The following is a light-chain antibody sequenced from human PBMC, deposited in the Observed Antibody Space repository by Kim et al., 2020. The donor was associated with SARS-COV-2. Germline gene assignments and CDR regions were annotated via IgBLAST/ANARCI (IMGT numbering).Light chain of an antibody. Sequence: QSVLTQPPSASGTPGQTVTISCSGSSSNIGSNYVYWYQQLPGTAPKLLIYRNNQRPSGVPDRFSGSNSGTSATLAISRLRSEDEADYYCAAWDESLSGTWVFGGGTQLTVL. V-gene: IGLV1-47*01. CDR2: RNN. CDR3: AAWDESLSGTWV. J-gene: IGLJ3*02. CDR1: SSNIGSNY.